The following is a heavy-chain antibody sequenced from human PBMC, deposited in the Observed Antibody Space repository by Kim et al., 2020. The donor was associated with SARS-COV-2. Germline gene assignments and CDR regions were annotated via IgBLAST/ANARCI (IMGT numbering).Heavy chain of an antibody. Sequence: NPSLKSRVTISVDTSKNQFSLKLSSVTAADTAVYYCARHRRWLQFSGFDYWGQGTLVTVSS. V-gene: IGHV4-59*08. D-gene: IGHD5-12*01. CDR3: ARHRRWLQFSGFDY. J-gene: IGHJ4*02.